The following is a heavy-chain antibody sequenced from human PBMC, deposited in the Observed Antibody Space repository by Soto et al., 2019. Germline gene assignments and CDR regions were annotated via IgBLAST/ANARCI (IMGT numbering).Heavy chain of an antibody. CDR3: ARDPAP. V-gene: IGHV4-31*03. CDR1: GGSISTGGYY. J-gene: IGHJ5*02. CDR2: IYNSPTP. Sequence: QVQLQESGPGLVKPSQTLSLTCTVSGGSISTGGYYWSCIRQHPGKGLEWIGYIYNSPTPYYNPSLKSRVTISVDTSKNQFSLKLRSVTVADTAVYYCARDPAPWGQGALVTVSS.